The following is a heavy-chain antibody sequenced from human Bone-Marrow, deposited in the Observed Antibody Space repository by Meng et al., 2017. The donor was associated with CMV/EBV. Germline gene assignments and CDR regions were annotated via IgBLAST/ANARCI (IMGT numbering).Heavy chain of an antibody. CDR3: ARDRDIVVPLRNDAFDI. D-gene: IGHD2-15*01. J-gene: IGHJ3*02. V-gene: IGHV4-34*01. CDR1: GGSFSGYY. CDR2: INHSGST. Sequence: SETLSLTCAVYGGSFSGYYWSWIRQPPGKGLEWIGEINHSGSTNYNPSLKSRVTISVDTSKNQFSLKLSSVTAADTAVYYCARDRDIVVPLRNDAFDIWGQGTMVTVSS.